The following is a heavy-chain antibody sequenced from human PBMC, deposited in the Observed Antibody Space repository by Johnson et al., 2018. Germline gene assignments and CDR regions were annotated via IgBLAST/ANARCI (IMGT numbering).Heavy chain of an antibody. V-gene: IGHV3-30*18. CDR3: SKVRERGGSGSYPYLYANMDV. Sequence: QVQLVQSGGGVVQPGRSLRLFCAASEFSLSSYGMHWVRQAPGKGLEWVALISYDGVNKYYADPVKGRVTISRANSKNTLPLQMHSLRTEDTAVYHFSKVRERGGSGSYPYLYANMDVWGKGTTVTVSS. CDR2: ISYDGVNK. CDR1: EFSLSSYG. J-gene: IGHJ6*03. D-gene: IGHD3-10*01.